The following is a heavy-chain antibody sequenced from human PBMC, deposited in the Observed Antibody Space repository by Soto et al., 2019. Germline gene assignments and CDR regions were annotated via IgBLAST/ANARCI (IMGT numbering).Heavy chain of an antibody. Sequence: PEGSLRLSCAVSGFTFSSYEMNWVRQAPGQGLEWVSYISSSGSTIYYADSVKGRFTISRDNAKNSLYLQMNSLRAEDTAVYYCARVGGSWKFFGCWGQGTPVSVSS. CDR1: GFTFSSYE. CDR3: ARVGGSWKFFGC. V-gene: IGHV3-48*03. CDR2: ISSSGSTI. J-gene: IGHJ4*02. D-gene: IGHD1-1*01.